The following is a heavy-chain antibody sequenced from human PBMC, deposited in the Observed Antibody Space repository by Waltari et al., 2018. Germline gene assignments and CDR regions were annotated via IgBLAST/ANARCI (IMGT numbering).Heavy chain of an antibody. CDR1: GYTFNSYG. CDR2: ISAYNGDT. D-gene: IGHD3-10*01. V-gene: IGHV1-18*01. J-gene: IGHJ4*02. Sequence: QVQLVQSGAEVKKPGASVKVSCKSSGYTFNSYGITWVRQAPGQGLEWMGWISAYNGDTNHAQKLQDRVTMTTDTSTSTAYMELRSLRSDDTAVYYCARDSGYGSGSYSVDFWGQGTLVTVSS. CDR3: ARDSGYGSGSYSVDF.